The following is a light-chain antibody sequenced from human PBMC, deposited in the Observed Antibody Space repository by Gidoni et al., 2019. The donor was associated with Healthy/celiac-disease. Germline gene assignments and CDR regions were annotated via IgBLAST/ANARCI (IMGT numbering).Light chain of an antibody. CDR2: WAS. Sequence: DIVMTPSPASLAVSLGERATINCKSSQSVLYSSNNKHYLAWYQQKPGQPPKLLIYWASTRESGVPDRFSGSGSGTDFTLTISSLQAEDVAVYYCQQYYSTPYTFGQGTKLEIK. J-gene: IGKJ2*01. CDR3: QQYYSTPYT. CDR1: QSVLYSSNNKHY. V-gene: IGKV4-1*01.